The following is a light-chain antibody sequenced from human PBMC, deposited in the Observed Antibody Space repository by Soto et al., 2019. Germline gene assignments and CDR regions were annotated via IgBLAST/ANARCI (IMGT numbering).Light chain of an antibody. CDR3: QSYDSSQSGDVV. V-gene: IGLV1-40*01. CDR2: GNS. CDR1: SSNIGAGYD. Sequence: QSVLTQPPSVSGAPGQRVTISCTGSSSNIGAGYDVHWYQQLPGTAPKLLIYGNSNRPSGVPDRFSGSKSGTSASLAITGLQAEDEAYYYCQSYDSSQSGDVVFGGGTKLTVL. J-gene: IGLJ2*01.